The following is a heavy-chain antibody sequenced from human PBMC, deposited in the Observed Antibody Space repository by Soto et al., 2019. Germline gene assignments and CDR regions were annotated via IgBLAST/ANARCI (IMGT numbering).Heavy chain of an antibody. CDR2: IKNDGSSE. D-gene: IGHD3-22*01. V-gene: IGHV3-33*01. Sequence: GGSLRLSCEASGFNFSSYGIHWVRQAPGKGLEWVAIIKNDGSSEYYADSVKGRFTISRDNSKNMLYLQVSSLRAEDTAVYFCARDPSDSDDYSDCWGQGTMVTVSS. CDR1: GFNFSSYG. CDR3: ARDPSDSDDYSDC. J-gene: IGHJ4*03.